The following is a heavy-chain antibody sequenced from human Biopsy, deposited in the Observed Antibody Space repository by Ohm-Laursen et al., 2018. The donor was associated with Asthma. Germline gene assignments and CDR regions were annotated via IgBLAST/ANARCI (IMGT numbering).Heavy chain of an antibody. Sequence: SSVKVSCKSSGGTFRTYAFNWVRRAPGQGLEWMGGIIPMYGVPKVAQKFQGRVTITADESTSTAYMEMSSLRSEDTAVYYCARVDAIMISGDFYFYSGFDLWGQGTTVRVSS. CDR3: ARVDAIMISGDFYFYSGFDL. D-gene: IGHD3-16*01. CDR2: IIPMYGVP. J-gene: IGHJ6*02. CDR1: GGTFRTYA. V-gene: IGHV1-69*01.